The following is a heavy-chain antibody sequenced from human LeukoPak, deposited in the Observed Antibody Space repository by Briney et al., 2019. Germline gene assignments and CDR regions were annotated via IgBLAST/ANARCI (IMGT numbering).Heavy chain of an antibody. J-gene: IGHJ6*03. CDR1: GFTFSSYG. Sequence: GGTLRLSCAASGFTFSSYGMSWVRQAPGKGLEWVSAISGSGGSTYYADSVKGRFTISRDNSKNTLYLQMNSLRAEDTAVYYCARLGGYDSNYYYYYMDVWGKGTTVTISS. CDR3: ARLGGYDSNYYYYYMDV. D-gene: IGHD5-12*01. V-gene: IGHV3-23*01. CDR2: ISGSGGST.